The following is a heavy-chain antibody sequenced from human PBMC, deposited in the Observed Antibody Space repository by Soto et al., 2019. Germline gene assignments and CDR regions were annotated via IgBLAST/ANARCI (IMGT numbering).Heavy chain of an antibody. CDR2: IRSKAYGGTT. D-gene: IGHD2-15*01. CDR1: GFTFSNAW. CDR3: TRVGVDYYYYMDV. V-gene: IGHV3-49*04. J-gene: IGHJ6*03. Sequence: GGSLRLSCAASGFTFSNAWIAWVRQAPGKGLEWVGFIRSKAYGGTTEYAASVKGRFTISRDDSKSIAYLQMNSLKTEDTAVYYCTRVGVDYYYYMDVWGKGTTVTVSS.